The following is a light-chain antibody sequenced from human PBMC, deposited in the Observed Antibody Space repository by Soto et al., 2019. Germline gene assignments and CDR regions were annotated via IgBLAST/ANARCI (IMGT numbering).Light chain of an antibody. CDR1: SSDVGNYNL. Sequence: QSALTQPASVSGSPGQSITISCTGTSSDVGNYNLVSWYQQHPGKAPKLMIYEGSKRPSGVSNRFSGAKSGNTASLTISGLQAEDEADYYCCSYAGSSTSWVFGGGTQLT. V-gene: IGLV2-23*01. CDR3: CSYAGSSTSWV. CDR2: EGS. J-gene: IGLJ3*02.